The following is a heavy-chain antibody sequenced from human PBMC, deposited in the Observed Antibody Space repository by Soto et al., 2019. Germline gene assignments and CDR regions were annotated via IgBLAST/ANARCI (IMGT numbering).Heavy chain of an antibody. V-gene: IGHV4-39*01. CDR1: NGSISSSNYY. CDR2: IYYSGST. CDR3: ARRDFYGGNFDL. D-gene: IGHD3-16*01. J-gene: IGHJ2*01. Sequence: QLQLHESGPGLVKPSETLSLTCTVSNGSISSSNYYWAWIRQPPGKGLEWIGSIYYSGSTYYKPSIKSRLTISVDPSKTQFSLRLTSVPAADTAVYYCARRDFYGGNFDLWGRGTLVTVSS.